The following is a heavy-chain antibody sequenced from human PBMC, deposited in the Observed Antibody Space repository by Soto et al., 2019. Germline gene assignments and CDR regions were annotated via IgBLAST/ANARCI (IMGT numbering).Heavy chain of an antibody. J-gene: IGHJ6*02. D-gene: IGHD3-10*01. CDR2: IYHSGST. CDR3: AREGNGMDV. V-gene: IGHV4-30-2*01. Sequence: SETLSLTCTVSGGSVRSGGYSWSWIRQPPGKGLEWIGYIYHSGSTYYNPSLKSRVTMSVDRSENQFSLKLNSMTAADTAVYYCAREGNGMDVWGQGTTVTVSS. CDR1: GGSVRSGGYS.